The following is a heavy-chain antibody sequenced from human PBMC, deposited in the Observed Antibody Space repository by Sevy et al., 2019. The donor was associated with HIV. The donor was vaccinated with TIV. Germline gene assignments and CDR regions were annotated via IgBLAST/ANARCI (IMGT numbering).Heavy chain of an antibody. Sequence: SETLSLTCTVSGGSVSSGSYYWSWIRQPPGKGLEWIGYIYYSGSTNYNPSLKSRVTISVDTSKNQFSLKLSPVTAADTAVYYCARERITMVRGVKKYYYYGMDVWGQGTTVTVSS. CDR3: ARERITMVRGVKKYYYYGMDV. J-gene: IGHJ6*02. V-gene: IGHV4-61*01. D-gene: IGHD3-10*01. CDR2: IYYSGST. CDR1: GGSVSSGSYY.